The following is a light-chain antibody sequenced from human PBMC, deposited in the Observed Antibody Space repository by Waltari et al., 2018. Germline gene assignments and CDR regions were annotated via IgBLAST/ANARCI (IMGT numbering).Light chain of an antibody. Sequence: EIVMTQSPATLSVYPGERATLSCRASQSVSSNLAWYQQKPGQAPRLLIYGASTRATGIPARFSGSGSGTEFTLTISSMQSEDFAVYYCQQYNNWPPPLTFGGGTKVEIK. CDR1: QSVSSN. J-gene: IGKJ4*01. CDR3: QQYNNWPPPLT. V-gene: IGKV3-15*01. CDR2: GAS.